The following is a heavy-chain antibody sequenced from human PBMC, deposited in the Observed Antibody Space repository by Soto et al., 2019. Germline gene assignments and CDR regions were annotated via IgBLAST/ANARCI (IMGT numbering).Heavy chain of an antibody. CDR1: GFTFGDYA. CDR3: AKDRSSGSPYYGMDF. D-gene: IGHD3-10*01. J-gene: IGHJ6*01. CDR2: FKWNSGDV. V-gene: IGHV3-9*01. Sequence: GGSLRLSCAASGFTFGDYAMHWVRQVPGKGLEWVSGFKWNSGDVGYADSVKGRFTISRDNAKNSLYLQMNSLRPEDTAVYYCAKDRSSGSPYYGMDFWGQGTMVTVSS.